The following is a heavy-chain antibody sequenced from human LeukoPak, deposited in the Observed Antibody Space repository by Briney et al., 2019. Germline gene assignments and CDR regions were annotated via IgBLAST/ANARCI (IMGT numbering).Heavy chain of an antibody. CDR3: ARHAARGFYFDY. J-gene: IGHJ4*02. CDR2: ISWNSGST. Sequence: GGSLRLSCAASGFTFDDYAMHWVRQAPGKGLEWVSGISWNSGSTGYADSVKGRFTISRDNAKNSLYLQMNSLRAEDTAVYYCARHAARGFYFDYWGQGTLVTVSS. CDR1: GFTFDDYA. D-gene: IGHD6-6*01. V-gene: IGHV3-9*01.